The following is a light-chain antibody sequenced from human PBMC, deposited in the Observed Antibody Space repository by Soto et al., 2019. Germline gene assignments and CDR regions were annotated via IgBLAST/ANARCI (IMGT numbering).Light chain of an antibody. CDR1: QGIRSS. CDR3: QQLNSYA. CDR2: TAS. Sequence: IQLTQSPSSLSASVGDRVTITCRASQGIRSSLAWYQQKPGKAPKLLIYTASNLELGVPSRVSGSGSGTDFTLTISRLQPEDFATYCCQQLNSYAFGGGTKVEIK. J-gene: IGKJ4*01. V-gene: IGKV1-9*01.